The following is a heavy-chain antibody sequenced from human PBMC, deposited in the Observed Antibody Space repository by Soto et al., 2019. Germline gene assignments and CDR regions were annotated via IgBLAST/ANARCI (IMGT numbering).Heavy chain of an antibody. V-gene: IGHV4-34*01. J-gene: IGHJ4*02. CDR2: INHSGST. CDR3: GREGYSGGWWNY. D-gene: IGHD6-19*01. CDR1: GGSFSGYY. Sequence: TSETLSLTCAVYGGSFSGYYWSWIRQPPGKGLEWIGEINHSGSTNYNPSLKSRVTISVDTSKNQFSLKLSSVTAADTAVYYCGREGYSGGWWNYWGQGTLVTVSS.